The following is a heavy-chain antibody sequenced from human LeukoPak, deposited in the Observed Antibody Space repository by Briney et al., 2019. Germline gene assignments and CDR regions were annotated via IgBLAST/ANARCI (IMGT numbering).Heavy chain of an antibody. D-gene: IGHD6-13*01. V-gene: IGHV4-39*01. CDR3: ARQVGGAAAGTCTIDY. CDR1: GGSISSSSYY. Sequence: PSETLSLTCTVSGGSISSSSYYWGWIRQPPGKGLEWIGSIYYSGSTYYNPSLKSRVTISVHTSKNQFSLKLSSVTAADTAVYYCARQVGGAAAGTCTIDYWGQGTLVTVSS. J-gene: IGHJ4*02. CDR2: IYYSGST.